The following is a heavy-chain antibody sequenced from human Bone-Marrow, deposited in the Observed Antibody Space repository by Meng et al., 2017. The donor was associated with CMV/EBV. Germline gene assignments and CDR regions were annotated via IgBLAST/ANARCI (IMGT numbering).Heavy chain of an antibody. CDR3: ARPGILEELERAPQRYYYYYYGMDV. J-gene: IGHJ6*02. V-gene: IGHV3-11*04. CDR1: DYF. Sequence: DYFWGWIRQPPGKGLEWVSYISSSGSTIYYADSVKGRFTISRDNAKNSLYLQMNSLRAEDMAVYYCARPGILEELERAPQRYYYYYYGMDVWGQGTTVTVSS. CDR2: ISSSGSTI. D-gene: IGHD1-1*01.